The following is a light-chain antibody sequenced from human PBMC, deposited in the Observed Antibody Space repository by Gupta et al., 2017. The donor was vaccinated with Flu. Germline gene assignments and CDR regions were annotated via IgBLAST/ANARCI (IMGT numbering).Light chain of an antibody. Sequence: QSVLTQPPSVSGATGQRVTISCTGSSSNIGAGYDVHWYQHLPGTAPKLLIYSNINRPSGVPDRFSGSKSGTSASLAITGLQAEDEADYYCQSYDSSLNTFYVFGTGTKVTVL. V-gene: IGLV1-40*01. CDR3: QSYDSSLNTFYV. CDR2: SNI. J-gene: IGLJ1*01. CDR1: SSNIGAGYD.